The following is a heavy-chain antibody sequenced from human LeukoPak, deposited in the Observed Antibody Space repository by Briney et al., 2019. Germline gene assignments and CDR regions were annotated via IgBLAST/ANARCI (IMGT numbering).Heavy chain of an antibody. V-gene: IGHV4-30-2*01. CDR1: GGSISSGGYY. CDR2: IYHSGST. CDR3: ARDLSWFDY. J-gene: IGHJ4*02. Sequence: SETLSLTCTVSGGSISSGGYYWSWIRQPPGKGLEWIGYIYHSGSTYYNPSLKSRVTISVDRSKNQFSLKLSSVTAADTAVYYCARDLSWFDYWGQGTLVTVSS.